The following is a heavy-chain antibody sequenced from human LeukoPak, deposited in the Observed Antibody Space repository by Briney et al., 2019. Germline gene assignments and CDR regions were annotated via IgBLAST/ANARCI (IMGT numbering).Heavy chain of an antibody. CDR3: ARGGRCSSTSCYYAPTRHWFDP. CDR1: GGTFSSYA. Sequence: GASVKVSCKASGGTFSSYAISWVRQAPGQGLEWMGGIIPIFGTANYAQKFQGRVTITADESTSTAYMELSSLRSEDTAVYYCARGGRCSSTSCYYAPTRHWFDPWGQGTLVTVSS. V-gene: IGHV1-69*13. CDR2: IIPIFGTA. J-gene: IGHJ5*02. D-gene: IGHD2-2*01.